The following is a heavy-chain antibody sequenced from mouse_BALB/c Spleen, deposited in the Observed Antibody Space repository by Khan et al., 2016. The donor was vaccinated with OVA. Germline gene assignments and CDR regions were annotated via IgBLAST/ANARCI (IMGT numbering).Heavy chain of an antibody. CDR2: ILPGSGST. V-gene: IGHV1-9*01. D-gene: IGHD2-1*01. CDR3: ARECNYTFDY. J-gene: IGHJ2*01. Sequence: VQLQESGAELMKPGASVKISCKATGYTFSSYWIEWVKQRPGHGLEWIGEILPGSGSTNYNEKFKGKATFTADPSSNTAYMQLSSLTSEDSAVYYCARECNYTFDYGGQGTTLTVAS. CDR1: GYTFSSYW.